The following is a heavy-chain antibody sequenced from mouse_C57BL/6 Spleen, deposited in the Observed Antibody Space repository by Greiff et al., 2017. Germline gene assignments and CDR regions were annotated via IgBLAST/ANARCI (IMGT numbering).Heavy chain of an antibody. CDR3: ATGPNYYGSRFAY. D-gene: IGHD1-1*01. V-gene: IGHV1-50*01. CDR2: IDPSDSYT. J-gene: IGHJ3*01. Sequence: QVQLQQPGAELVKPGASVKLSCKASGYTFTSYWMQWVKQRPGQGLEWIGEIDPSDSYTNYNQKFKGKATLTVDTSSSTAYMQLSSLTSEDSAVYYCATGPNYYGSRFAYWGQGTLVTVSA. CDR1: GYTFTSYW.